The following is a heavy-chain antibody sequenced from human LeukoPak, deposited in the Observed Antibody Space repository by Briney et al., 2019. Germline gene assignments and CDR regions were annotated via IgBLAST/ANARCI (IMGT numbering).Heavy chain of an antibody. D-gene: IGHD3-10*01. Sequence: PSETLSLTCTVSGGSISSYYWNWIRQPAGKGLEWIGRMYTSGSTNYNPSLKSRVTMSVDTSKNHFSLNLRSVTAADTAVYYCARANVSMVRGVITPRFDYWGQGILVTASS. CDR1: GGSISSYY. CDR2: MYTSGST. J-gene: IGHJ4*02. CDR3: ARANVSMVRGVITPRFDY. V-gene: IGHV4-4*07.